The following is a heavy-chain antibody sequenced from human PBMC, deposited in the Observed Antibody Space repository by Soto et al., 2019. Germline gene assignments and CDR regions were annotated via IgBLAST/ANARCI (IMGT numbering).Heavy chain of an antibody. V-gene: IGHV4-34*01. D-gene: IGHD2-21*01. CDR1: GGSFSGYY. J-gene: IGHJ6*02. CDR3: ARGRRFLYGMDV. Sequence: QVQLQQWGAGLLKPSETLSLTCAVYGGSFSGYYWSWIRQPPGKGLEWIGEINDSGSTNYNPSLKSRVTISVDTSKNQFSLKLSSVTAADTAVYYCARGRRFLYGMDVWGQGTTVTVSS. CDR2: INDSGST.